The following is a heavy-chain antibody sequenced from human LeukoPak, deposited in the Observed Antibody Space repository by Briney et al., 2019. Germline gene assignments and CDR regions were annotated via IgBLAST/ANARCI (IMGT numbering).Heavy chain of an antibody. V-gene: IGHV4-34*01. CDR1: GGSFSGYY. J-gene: IGHJ4*02. Sequence: SETLSLTCAVYGGSFSGYYWSWIRQPPGKGLEWIGEINHSGSTNYNPSLKSRVTISVDTSKNQFSLKLSSVTAADMAVYYCARGLGGPLDYWGQGTLVTVSS. D-gene: IGHD3-10*01. CDR3: ARGLGGPLDY. CDR2: INHSGST.